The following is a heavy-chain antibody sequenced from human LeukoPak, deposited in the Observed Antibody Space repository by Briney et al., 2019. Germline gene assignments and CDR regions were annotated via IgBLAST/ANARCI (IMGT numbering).Heavy chain of an antibody. CDR3: ARGSSWLCYFDY. Sequence: GGSLRLSCAASGFTFSSYWMHWVRQAPGKGLVWVSRINSDGSSTSYADSVKGRFTISRDNAKNTLYLQMNSLRAEDTAVYYCARGSSWLCYFDYWGQGTLVTVSS. CDR2: INSDGSST. CDR1: GFTFSSYW. V-gene: IGHV3-74*01. J-gene: IGHJ4*02. D-gene: IGHD6-13*01.